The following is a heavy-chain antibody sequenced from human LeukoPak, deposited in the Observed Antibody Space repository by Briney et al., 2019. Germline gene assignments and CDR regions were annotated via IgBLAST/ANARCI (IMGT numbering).Heavy chain of an antibody. D-gene: IGHD4-23*01. CDR2: INPNSGGT. Sequence: RASVKVSCKASGYTFTGYYMHWVRQAPGQGLEWMGWINPNSGGTNYAQKFQGRVTMTRDTSITTAYMELSRLRSDDTAVYYCARGSPDYDGNSLLVSWGQGTLVTVSS. J-gene: IGHJ4*02. CDR1: GYTFTGYY. V-gene: IGHV1-2*02. CDR3: ARGSPDYDGNSLLVS.